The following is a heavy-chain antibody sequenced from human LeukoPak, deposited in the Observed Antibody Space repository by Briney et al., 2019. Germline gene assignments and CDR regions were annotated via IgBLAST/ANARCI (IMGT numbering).Heavy chain of an antibody. Sequence: SETLSLTCTVSGGSISTFYWSWIRQSPGKGLEWIGHIYYSGSIKYNPSLKSRVTISLDTSKNQFSLKLASVIAADTAVYYCARDGSSSRFDYWGQGTLVTVSS. J-gene: IGHJ4*02. CDR1: GGSISTFY. CDR3: ARDGSSSRFDY. V-gene: IGHV4-59*01. CDR2: IYYSGSI. D-gene: IGHD6-13*01.